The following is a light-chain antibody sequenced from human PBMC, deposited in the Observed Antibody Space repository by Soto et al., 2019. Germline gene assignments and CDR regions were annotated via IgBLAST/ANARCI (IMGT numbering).Light chain of an antibody. CDR1: QDIGSV. J-gene: IGKJ5*01. V-gene: IGKV1-8*01. CDR2: GAP. Sequence: AIRLTQSPSSLSASTGDTVTINCRASQDIGSVLAWYQQKPGTAPKVLISGAPNLPGGVPSRFSGSGSRTDFTLTITHLQSEDFATYYCRHYLNYPVTVAQGTRLESK. CDR3: RHYLNYPVT.